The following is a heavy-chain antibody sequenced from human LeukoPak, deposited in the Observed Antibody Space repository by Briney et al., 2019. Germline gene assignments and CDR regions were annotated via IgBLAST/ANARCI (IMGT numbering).Heavy chain of an antibody. CDR3: ATNDNFAY. Sequence: PGGSLRLSCAASGFTFSSYGMHWVRQAPGKGLEWVAVISYDGSNKYYADSVKGRFTISRDNTKNTLYLQMNSLRAEDTAVYYRATNDNFAYWGQGTLVTVSS. V-gene: IGHV3-30*03. CDR2: ISYDGSNK. J-gene: IGHJ4*02. CDR1: GFTFSSYG. D-gene: IGHD1-1*01.